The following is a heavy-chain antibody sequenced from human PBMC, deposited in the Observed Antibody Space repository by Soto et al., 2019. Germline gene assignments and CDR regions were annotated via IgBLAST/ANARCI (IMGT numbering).Heavy chain of an antibody. D-gene: IGHD5-12*01. CDR3: ARERYSGYDHDY. Sequence: SETLSLTCTVSGGSISSSSYYWGWIRQPPGKGLEWIGGIYYSGSTYYNPSLKSRVTISVDTSKNQFSLKLSSVTAADTAVYYCARERYSGYDHDYWGQGTLVTVSS. CDR2: IYYSGST. V-gene: IGHV4-39*02. CDR1: GGSISSSSYY. J-gene: IGHJ4*02.